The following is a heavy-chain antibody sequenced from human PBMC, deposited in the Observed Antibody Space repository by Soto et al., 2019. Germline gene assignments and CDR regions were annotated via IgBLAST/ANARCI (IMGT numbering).Heavy chain of an antibody. V-gene: IGHV3-30-3*01. CDR3: ARGGDIVVVVAATPFDYYYGMDV. J-gene: IGHJ6*02. CDR2: ISYDGSNK. CDR1: GFTFSSYA. D-gene: IGHD2-15*01. Sequence: GGSLRLSCAASGFTFSSYAMHWVRQAPGKGLEWVAVISYDGSNKYYADSVKGRFTISRDNSKNKLYLQMNSLRAEDTAVYYCARGGDIVVVVAATPFDYYYGMDVWGQGTTVTVSS.